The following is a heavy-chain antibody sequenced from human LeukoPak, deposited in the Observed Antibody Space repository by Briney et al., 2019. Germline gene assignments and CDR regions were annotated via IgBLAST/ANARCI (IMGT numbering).Heavy chain of an antibody. CDR2: INHSGST. V-gene: IGHV4-34*01. CDR1: GGSFSGYY. D-gene: IGHD3-16*01. J-gene: IGHJ4*02. Sequence: PSETLSLTCAVYGGSFSGYYWSWIRQPPGKGLEWIGEINHSGSTNYNPSLKSRVTISVDTSKNQFSLKLSSVTAADTAVYYCARRLPVGTSFWGWGQGTLVTVSS. CDR3: ARRLPVGTSFWG.